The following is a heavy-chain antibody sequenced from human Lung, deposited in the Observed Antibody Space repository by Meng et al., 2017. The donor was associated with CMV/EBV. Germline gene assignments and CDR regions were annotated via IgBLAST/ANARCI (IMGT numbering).Heavy chain of an antibody. V-gene: IGHV3-7*01. CDR3: ARAWAEYCSGGSCYGAFDV. Sequence: GEXXKISCVASEATVPNYWMSWVRQAPGKGLEWVANIKKDGSEKYYVDSVKGRFTISRDNAKNSLYLQMNSLRVEDTAVYYCARAWAEYCSGGSCYGAFDVWXQGTXVTVSS. CDR2: IKKDGSEK. D-gene: IGHD2-15*01. J-gene: IGHJ3*01. CDR1: EATVPNYW.